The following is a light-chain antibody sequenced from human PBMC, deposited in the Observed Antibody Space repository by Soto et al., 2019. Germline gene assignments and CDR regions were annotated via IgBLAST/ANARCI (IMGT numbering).Light chain of an antibody. V-gene: IGKV3-15*01. Sequence: EIVMTQSPATLSVPSGERATLSCRASQSVSSNLAWYQQKPGQAPRLLIYGASTRATGIPARFSGSGSGTEFTLTISSLQSEDFAVNYCQQYYNWPLTFGQGTKVEIK. CDR1: QSVSSN. CDR2: GAS. J-gene: IGKJ1*01. CDR3: QQYYNWPLT.